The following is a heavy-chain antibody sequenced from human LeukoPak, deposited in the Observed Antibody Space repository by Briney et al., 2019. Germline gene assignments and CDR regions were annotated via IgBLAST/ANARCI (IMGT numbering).Heavy chain of an antibody. V-gene: IGHV3-49*04. CDR2: IRSTAYGGET. D-gene: IGHD3-16*01. Sequence: PGGSLILSCKASGFTFADRAMSWVRQAPGKGLEWVGFIRSTAYGGETEYAASVKGRFITSRDDSKSIAYLQMNSLNSDDTAVYYCSRARLGGYYYMDVWGKGTTVTVSS. J-gene: IGHJ6*03. CDR1: GFTFADRA. CDR3: SRARLGGYYYMDV.